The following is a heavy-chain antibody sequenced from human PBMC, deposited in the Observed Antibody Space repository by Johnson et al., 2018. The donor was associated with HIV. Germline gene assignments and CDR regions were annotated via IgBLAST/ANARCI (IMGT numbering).Heavy chain of an antibody. Sequence: VQVLESGGGLIQPGGSLRLSCAASGFTVSSNYMSWVRQAPGKGLEWVSVIYSGGSTYYADSVKGRFTISRNNAKNTLSLQMNSLRAEDTAVYYCARAQIYYYDSPRHAFDIWGQGTMVTVSS. D-gene: IGHD3-22*01. J-gene: IGHJ3*02. CDR1: GFTVSSNY. CDR3: ARAQIYYYDSPRHAFDI. CDR2: IYSGGST. V-gene: IGHV3-53*01.